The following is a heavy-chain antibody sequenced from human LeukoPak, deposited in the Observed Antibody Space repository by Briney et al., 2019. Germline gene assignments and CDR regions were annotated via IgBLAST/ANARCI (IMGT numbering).Heavy chain of an antibody. CDR3: ARGGWYPESFQH. J-gene: IGHJ1*01. CDR2: IYYSGST. Sequence: SETLSLTCTVSGGSISSYYWNWIRQPPGKGLEWIGYIYYSGSTNYNPSLKSRVTISVDTSKNQFSLELSSVTAADTAVYYCARGGWYPESFQHWGQGALVTVSS. D-gene: IGHD6-19*01. V-gene: IGHV4-59*01. CDR1: GGSISSYY.